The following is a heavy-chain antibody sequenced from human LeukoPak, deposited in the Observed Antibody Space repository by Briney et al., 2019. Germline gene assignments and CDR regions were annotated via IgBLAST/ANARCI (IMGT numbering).Heavy chain of an antibody. D-gene: IGHD1-26*01. CDR3: ASASGSYSNDAFDI. V-gene: IGHV4-34*01. Sequence: SETLSLTCTVSGGSISSYYWSWIRQPPGKGLEWIGEINHSGSTNYNPSLKSRVTISVDTSKNQFSLKLSSVTAADTAVYYCASASGSYSNDAFDIWGQGTMVTVSS. J-gene: IGHJ3*02. CDR1: GGSISSYY. CDR2: INHSGST.